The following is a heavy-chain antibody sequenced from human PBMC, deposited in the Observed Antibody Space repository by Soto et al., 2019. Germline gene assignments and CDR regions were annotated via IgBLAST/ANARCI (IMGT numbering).Heavy chain of an antibody. Sequence: QITLKESGPTRVRPTQTLALTCTFSGFSLTTSGVGVGWIRKTPGKALEWLAVIYWDDDKRYSPSLKSRLTITKDTSKTQVVLTMADMAPVDTATYFCAHRGYMYGNWDQGYFDYWGQGTLVTVSS. V-gene: IGHV2-5*02. D-gene: IGHD5-18*01. CDR2: IYWDDDK. CDR3: AHRGYMYGNWDQGYFDY. CDR1: GFSLTTSGVG. J-gene: IGHJ4*02.